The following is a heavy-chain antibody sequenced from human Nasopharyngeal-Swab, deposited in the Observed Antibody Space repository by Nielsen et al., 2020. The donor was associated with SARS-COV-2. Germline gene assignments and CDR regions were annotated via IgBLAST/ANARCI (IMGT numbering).Heavy chain of an antibody. CDR2: IKQDGSEK. CDR3: ARLLRGSGWPRDY. CDR1: GFTFSFYW. Sequence: GESLKISCAASGFTFSFYWMSWVRQAPGKGLEWVANIKQDGSEKYYEDSVKGRFTISRDNAKNSLYLQMNSLRAEDTAVYYCARLLRGSGWPRDYWGQGTLVTVSS. V-gene: IGHV3-7*01. D-gene: IGHD6-19*01. J-gene: IGHJ4*02.